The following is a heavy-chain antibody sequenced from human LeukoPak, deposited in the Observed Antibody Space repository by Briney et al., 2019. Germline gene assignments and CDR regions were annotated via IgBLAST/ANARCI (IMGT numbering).Heavy chain of an antibody. Sequence: GGSLRLSCAASGFTFSSYGMHWVRQAPGKGLEWVAVISYDGSDEYYADSVKGRFTISRDNSKNTLYLQMSRLRAEDTAVYYCAKDQSYYYDSSGFDYWGQGTLVTVSS. CDR2: ISYDGSDE. J-gene: IGHJ4*02. CDR3: AKDQSYYYDSSGFDY. CDR1: GFTFSSYG. D-gene: IGHD3-22*01. V-gene: IGHV3-30*18.